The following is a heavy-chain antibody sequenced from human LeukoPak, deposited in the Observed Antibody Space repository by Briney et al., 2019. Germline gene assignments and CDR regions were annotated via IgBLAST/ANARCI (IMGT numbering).Heavy chain of an antibody. CDR2: ISSSSSYT. CDR3: ARVFANGYDLGY. D-gene: IGHD5-12*01. CDR1: GFTFSSYS. V-gene: IGHV3-21*01. Sequence: GGSLRLSCAASGFTFSSYSMHWFRQAPGKGLVWVSSISSSSSYTYYADSVKGRFTISRDNAKNSLYLQMNSLRAEDTAVYYCARVFANGYDLGYWGQGTMVTVSS. J-gene: IGHJ4*02.